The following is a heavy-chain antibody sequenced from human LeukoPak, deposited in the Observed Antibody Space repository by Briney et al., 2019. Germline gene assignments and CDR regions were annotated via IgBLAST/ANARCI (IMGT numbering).Heavy chain of an antibody. D-gene: IGHD2-2*01. CDR1: GYTFTGYY. CDR2: INPNSGGT. Sequence: ASVKVSCKAYGYTFTGYYMQWVRQAPGQGLEWMGWINPNSGGTNYAQKFQGRVTMTRDTSISTAYMELSRLRSDDTAVYYCAREGCSSTSCQGGWFHPWGQGTLVTVSS. J-gene: IGHJ5*02. CDR3: AREGCSSTSCQGGWFHP. V-gene: IGHV1-2*02.